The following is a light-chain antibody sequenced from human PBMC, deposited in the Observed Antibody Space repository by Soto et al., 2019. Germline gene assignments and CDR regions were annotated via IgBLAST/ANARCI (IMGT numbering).Light chain of an antibody. CDR3: QQYGGSPRT. CDR1: QSVSSNY. V-gene: IGKV3-20*01. J-gene: IGKJ2*01. CDR2: AAS. Sequence: EIVLTQSPGTLSLSPGERATLSCRASQSVSSNYLAWYQQRPGQAPRLLIYAASRRATGIPDRFSGGGSATDFTLTVSRLEPEDFAVYYCQQYGGSPRTFGQGTKLEIK.